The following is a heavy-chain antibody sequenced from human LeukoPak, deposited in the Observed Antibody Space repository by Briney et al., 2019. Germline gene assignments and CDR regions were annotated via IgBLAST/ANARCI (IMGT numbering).Heavy chain of an antibody. Sequence: GGSVTLSCAASGFTFSIYSMNCVRQAPGKGLEWVSYISSSSTSKSYADYVKGRFTISRDNDKNSLYLQMNSLRDEDTAVYYCARNPGGIGDYWGQGTLVTVSS. CDR2: ISSSSTSK. CDR1: GFTFSIYS. D-gene: IGHD4-23*01. J-gene: IGHJ4*02. CDR3: ARNPGGIGDY. V-gene: IGHV3-48*02.